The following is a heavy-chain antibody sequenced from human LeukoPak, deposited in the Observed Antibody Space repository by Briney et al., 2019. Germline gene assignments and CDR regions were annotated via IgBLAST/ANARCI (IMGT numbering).Heavy chain of an antibody. Sequence: GASVKVSCKASGYTFTSYYMHWVRQAPGQGLEWMGIINPSGGSTSYAQKFQDRVTMTRDTSTSTVYMELSSLRSEDTAVYYCARVRGYSSGWPSDAFDIWGQGTMVTVSS. V-gene: IGHV1-46*03. CDR1: GYTFTSYY. J-gene: IGHJ3*02. D-gene: IGHD6-19*01. CDR2: INPSGGST. CDR3: ARVRGYSSGWPSDAFDI.